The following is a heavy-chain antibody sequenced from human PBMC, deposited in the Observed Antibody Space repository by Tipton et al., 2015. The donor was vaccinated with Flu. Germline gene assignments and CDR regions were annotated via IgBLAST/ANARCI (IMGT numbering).Heavy chain of an antibody. D-gene: IGHD2-2*01. Sequence: QSGAEVKKPGSSVKVSCKASGGTFSRHTISWVRQAPGQGLEWMGGIIHMFGAAHYAQKFQGRVTITADESTGTVYMELSSLRSEDTAGYYCARGGGPYCSSTSCYETDYWGQGTLVTVSS. CDR2: IIHMFGAA. V-gene: IGHV1-69*01. CDR3: ARGGGPYCSSTSCYETDY. J-gene: IGHJ4*02. CDR1: GGTFSRHT.